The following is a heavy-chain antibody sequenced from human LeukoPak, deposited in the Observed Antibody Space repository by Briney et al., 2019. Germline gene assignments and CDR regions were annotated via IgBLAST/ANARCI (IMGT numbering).Heavy chain of an antibody. Sequence: ASVKVSCKASGYTFTSYGISWVRQAPGQGLEWMGWISAYNGNTDYAQNLQGGVTMTTDTSTRTTYMELKSLRSDDTAVYYCAYAAPKAWFDPWGQGTLVTVSS. V-gene: IGHV1-18*01. CDR2: ISAYNGNT. D-gene: IGHD2-15*01. J-gene: IGHJ5*02. CDR3: AYAAPKAWFDP. CDR1: GYTFTSYG.